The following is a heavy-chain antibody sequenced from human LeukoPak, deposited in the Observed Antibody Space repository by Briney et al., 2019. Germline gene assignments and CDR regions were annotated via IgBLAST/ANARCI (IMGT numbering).Heavy chain of an antibody. D-gene: IGHD6-13*01. J-gene: IGHJ6*03. V-gene: IGHV4-59*01. CDR2: IYYSGST. CDR3: ARDKAAAGTFYYYMDV. CDR1: GGSISSYY. Sequence: SETLSLTCTVSGGSISSYYWSWIRQPPGKGLEWIGYIYYSGSTNYNPSLKSRVTISVDTSKNQFSLKLSSVTAADTAVYYCARDKAAAGTFYYYMDVWGKGTTVTVSS.